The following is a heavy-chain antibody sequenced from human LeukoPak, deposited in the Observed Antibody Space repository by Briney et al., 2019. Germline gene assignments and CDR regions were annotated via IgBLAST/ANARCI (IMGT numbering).Heavy chain of an antibody. D-gene: IGHD1-26*01. V-gene: IGHV3-74*01. CDR2: INSDGSST. Sequence: GGSLRLSCAASGFTFSSYWMHWVRQAPGKGLVWVSRINSDGSSTSYADSVKGRFTISRDNAKNTLFLRLNSLRAEDTAVYFCARSISGSYSFDYWGQGTLVTVSS. CDR1: GFTFSSYW. J-gene: IGHJ4*02. CDR3: ARSISGSYSFDY.